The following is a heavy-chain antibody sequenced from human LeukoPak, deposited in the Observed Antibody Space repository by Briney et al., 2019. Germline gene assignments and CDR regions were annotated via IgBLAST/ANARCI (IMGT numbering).Heavy chain of an antibody. CDR3: ARIFRGAYFDY. CDR2: IHFSGST. J-gene: IGHJ4*02. Sequence: SETLSLACTVSGGSISSYYWSWIRQPPGKGLEWIGYIHFSGSTNYNPSLKSRVTVSDDKSKNQFSLKLSSVTAADTAVYYCARIFRGAYFDYWGQGTLVTVSS. D-gene: IGHD3-10*01. V-gene: IGHV4-59*01. CDR1: GGSISSYY.